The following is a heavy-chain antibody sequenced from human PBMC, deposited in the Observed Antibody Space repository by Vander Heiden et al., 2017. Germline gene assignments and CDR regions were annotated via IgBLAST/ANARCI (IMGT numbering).Heavy chain of an antibody. CDR1: GASISAYY. Sequence: QVQLQESGPGLVKPSETLSPTCTVSGASISAYYWSWIRQSPGKGLEWIGDIYSRGNTNDNASLKSRLTLSIDTSKNQFSLKLRPVTAADTAVYYCARAGVTTIRATNMDVWGQGTTVTVSS. J-gene: IGHJ6*02. D-gene: IGHD4-17*01. V-gene: IGHV4-4*08. CDR2: IYSRGNT. CDR3: ARAGVTTIRATNMDV.